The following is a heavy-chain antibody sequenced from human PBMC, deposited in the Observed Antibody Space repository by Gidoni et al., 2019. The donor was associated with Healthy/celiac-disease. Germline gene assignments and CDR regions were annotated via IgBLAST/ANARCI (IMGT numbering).Heavy chain of an antibody. D-gene: IGHD3-10*01. CDR2: MNPNSGNT. Sequence: QVQLVQSGAELQKPPVSVMFSCKASGYSFTSYDIHWVRQATGPGLEWMGWMNPNSGNTGDAQKCQGRVTRTRNTSISTAYMELSSLRSEDTAVYYCAAGAFGEGSFDYWGQGTLVTVSS. CDR3: AAGAFGEGSFDY. J-gene: IGHJ4*02. CDR1: GYSFTSYD. V-gene: IGHV1-8*01.